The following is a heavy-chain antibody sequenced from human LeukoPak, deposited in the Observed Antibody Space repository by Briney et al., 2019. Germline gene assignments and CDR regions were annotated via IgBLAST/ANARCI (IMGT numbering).Heavy chain of an antibody. J-gene: IGHJ3*02. CDR1: GGSISSGGYS. V-gene: IGHV4-30-2*01. CDR3: ARGGGTTRDAFDI. D-gene: IGHD2/OR15-2a*01. CDR2: IYHSGST. Sequence: SQTLSLTCAVSGGSISSGGYSWSWIRQPPGKGLEWIGYIYHSGSTYYNPSLKSRVTISVDRSKNHFSLKLSSVTAAGTAVYYCARGGGTTRDAFDIWGQGTMVTVSS.